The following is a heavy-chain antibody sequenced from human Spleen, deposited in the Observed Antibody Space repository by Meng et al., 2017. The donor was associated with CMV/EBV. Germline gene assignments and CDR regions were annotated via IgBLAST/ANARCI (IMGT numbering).Heavy chain of an antibody. D-gene: IGHD6-13*01. J-gene: IGHJ4*02. CDR2: NSPYSGVT. V-gene: IGHV1-2*02. Sequence: CKASGYTFTGYFVHWVRQAPEQGLEWMGWNSPYSGVTRFAQKFKGRVTMTTDMSIHTAYMQLSSLTFDDTAVYYCARSYSGSSWLDYWGQGTLVTVSS. CDR1: GYTFTGYF. CDR3: ARSYSGSSWLDY.